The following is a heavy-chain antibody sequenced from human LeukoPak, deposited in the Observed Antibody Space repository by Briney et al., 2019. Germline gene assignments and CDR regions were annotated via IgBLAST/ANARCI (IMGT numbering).Heavy chain of an antibody. CDR2: ISSSSSCI. CDR1: GFTFSSYG. V-gene: IGHV3-21*01. CDR3: AREYSSGWYGY. D-gene: IGHD6-19*01. Sequence: PGGSLRLSCAASGFTFSSYGMSWVRQAPGKGLEWLSSISSSSSCIYYADSVKGRFTISRDNAKNSLYLQMNSLRAEDTAVYYCAREYSSGWYGYWGQGTLVTVSS. J-gene: IGHJ4*02.